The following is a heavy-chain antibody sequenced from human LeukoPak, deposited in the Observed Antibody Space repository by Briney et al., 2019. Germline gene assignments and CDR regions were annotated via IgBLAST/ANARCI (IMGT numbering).Heavy chain of an antibody. V-gene: IGHV1-2*02. CDR3: ARELYSYGPRPFDY. D-gene: IGHD5-18*01. CDR1: GYMFTVYY. J-gene: IGHJ4*02. CDR2: INPNSGGT. Sequence: ASVKVSCKTSGYMFTVYYMHWVRQAPGQGLEWMGWINPNSGGTNYAQKFQGRATLTRDTSISTAYMELSRLRSDDTAVYYCARELYSYGPRPFDYWGQGTLVTVSS.